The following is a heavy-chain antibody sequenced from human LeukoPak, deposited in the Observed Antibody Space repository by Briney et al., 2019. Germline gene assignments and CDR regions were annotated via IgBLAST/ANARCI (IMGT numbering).Heavy chain of an antibody. Sequence: PSETLSLTCAVYGGSFSGYYWSWIRQPPGKGLEWIGEINHSGSTNYNPSLKSRVTISVDTSKNQFSLKLSSVTAADTAVYYCARGSYRYYYDSSGYYPRVYFDYWGQGTLVTVSS. CDR3: ARGSYRYYYDSSGYYPRVYFDY. CDR2: INHSGST. V-gene: IGHV4-34*01. D-gene: IGHD3-22*01. CDR1: GGSFSGYY. J-gene: IGHJ4*02.